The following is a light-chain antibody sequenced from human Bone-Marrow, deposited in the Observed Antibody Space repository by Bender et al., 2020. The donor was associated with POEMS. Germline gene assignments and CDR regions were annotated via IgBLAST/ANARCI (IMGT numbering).Light chain of an antibody. CDR1: SRDVGAYNY. CDR2: EDT. CDR3: SSYAGDNNLL. Sequence: QSALTQPPSASGSPGQSVTISCTGTSRDVGAYNYVSWYQHHPGEAPKLMIYEDTQRPSGVPDRFSGSKSGNTASLTVSGLQAEDEATYYCSSYAGDNNLLFGGGTKLTVL. J-gene: IGLJ2*01. V-gene: IGLV2-8*01.